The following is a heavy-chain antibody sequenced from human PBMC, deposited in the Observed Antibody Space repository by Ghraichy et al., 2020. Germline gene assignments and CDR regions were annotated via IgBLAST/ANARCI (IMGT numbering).Heavy chain of an antibody. CDR2: IKQDGSEK. CDR1: GFTFSSYW. V-gene: IGHV3-7*01. D-gene: IGHD3-10*01. CDR3: ARAGVKLPSGSYYVDY. J-gene: IGHJ4*02. Sequence: GGSLRLSCAASGFTFSSYWMSWVRQAPGKGLEWVANIKQDGSEKYYVDSVKGRFTISRDNAKNSLYLQMNSLRAEDTAVYYCARAGVKLPSGSYYVDYWGQGTLVTVSS.